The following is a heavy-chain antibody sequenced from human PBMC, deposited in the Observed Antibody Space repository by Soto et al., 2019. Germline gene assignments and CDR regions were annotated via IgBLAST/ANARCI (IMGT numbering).Heavy chain of an antibody. CDR1: GFTCSSNA. V-gene: IGHV3-30-3*01. J-gene: IGHJ4*02. D-gene: IGHD3-9*01. CDR2: ISYDGSNK. CDR3: ARDWVYDILTGYYVY. Sequence: GGYLRLSCAASGFTCSSNAMHWVRQAPGKGLEWVAVISYDGSNKYYADSVKGRFTISRDNSKNTLYLQMNSLRAEDTAVYYCARDWVYDILTGYYVYSGQGTLVTVSS.